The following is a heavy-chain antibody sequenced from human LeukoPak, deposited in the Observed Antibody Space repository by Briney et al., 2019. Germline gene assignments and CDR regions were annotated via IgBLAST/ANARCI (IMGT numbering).Heavy chain of an antibody. Sequence: GASVKVSCKASGYTFTSYGISWVRQAPGQGLEWMGWISAYNGNTNYAQKLQGRVTMTTDTSTSTAYMELRSLRSDDTAVYYCAGETGYCSSTSCYSIDYWGQGTLVTVSS. J-gene: IGHJ4*02. CDR1: GYTFTSYG. CDR3: AGETGYCSSTSCYSIDY. D-gene: IGHD2-2*02. CDR2: ISAYNGNT. V-gene: IGHV1-18*01.